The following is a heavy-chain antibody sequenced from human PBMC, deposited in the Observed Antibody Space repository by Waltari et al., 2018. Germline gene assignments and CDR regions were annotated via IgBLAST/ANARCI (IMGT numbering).Heavy chain of an antibody. J-gene: IGHJ5*02. Sequence: EVQLVESGGGLIQPGGSLRLSCAASGFTVSSKYMGWVRQAPGKGLEWVSLIHSDGKTYYADSAKGRFTISRDNFKNTLYLQMNSLRAEDTAVYYCTSGWGFDPWGQGTLVTVSS. V-gene: IGHV3-53*01. CDR1: GFTVSSKY. CDR3: TSGWGFDP. D-gene: IGHD6-19*01. CDR2: IHSDGKT.